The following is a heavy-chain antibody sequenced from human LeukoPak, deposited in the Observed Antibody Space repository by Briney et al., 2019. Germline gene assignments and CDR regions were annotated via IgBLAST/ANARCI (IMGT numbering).Heavy chain of an antibody. J-gene: IGHJ3*02. V-gene: IGHV3-21*01. CDR3: ARDSYYGPGRADGVDI. Sequence: GGSLRLSCVVSGFSFSTYSMNWVRQAPGKGLEWVSSISSSSVYIHYADSVKGRFTISRDNARKLLYLQMNSLRAEDTALYYCARDSYYGPGRADGVDIWGLGTMVTVSS. CDR1: GFSFSTYS. D-gene: IGHD3-10*01. CDR2: ISSSSVYI.